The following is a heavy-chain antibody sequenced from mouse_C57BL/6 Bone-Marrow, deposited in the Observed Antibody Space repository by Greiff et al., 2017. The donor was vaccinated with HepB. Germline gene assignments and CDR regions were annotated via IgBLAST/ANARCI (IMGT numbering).Heavy chain of an antibody. CDR3: ARDSSGSFAY. CDR2: INPGSGGT. J-gene: IGHJ3*01. D-gene: IGHD3-2*02. CDR1: GYAFTNYL. Sequence: VQLQQSGAELVRPGPSVKVSCKASGYAFTNYLIEWVKQRPGQGLEWIGVINPGSGGTNYNEKFKGKATLTADKSSSTAYMQLSSLTSEDSAVYFCARDSSGSFAYWGQGTLVTVSA. V-gene: IGHV1-54*01.